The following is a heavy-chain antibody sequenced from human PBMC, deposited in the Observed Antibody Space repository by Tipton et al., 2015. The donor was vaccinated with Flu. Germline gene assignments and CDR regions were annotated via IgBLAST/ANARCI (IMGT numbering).Heavy chain of an antibody. J-gene: IGHJ6*02. CDR2: IYYSGST. V-gene: IGHV4-59*01. CDR3: ARELNYGMDV. CDR1: GGSISSYY. Sequence: TLSLTCTVSGGSISSYYRSWIRQPPGKGLEWIGYIYYSGSTNYNPSLKSRVTISVDTSKNQFSLKLSSVTAADTAVYYCARELNYGMDVWGQGTTVTVSS.